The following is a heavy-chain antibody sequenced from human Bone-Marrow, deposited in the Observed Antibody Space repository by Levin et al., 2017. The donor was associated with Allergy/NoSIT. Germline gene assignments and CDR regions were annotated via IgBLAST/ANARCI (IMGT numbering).Heavy chain of an antibody. Sequence: SQTLSLTCAVYGGSFSGYYWSWIRQPPGKGLEWIGEINHSGSTNYNPSLKSRVTISVDTSKNQFSLKLSSVTAADTAVYYCASRVVPAAIDYWGQGTLVTVSS. V-gene: IGHV4-34*01. D-gene: IGHD2-2*01. CDR1: GGSFSGYY. CDR2: INHSGST. J-gene: IGHJ4*02. CDR3: ASRVVPAAIDY.